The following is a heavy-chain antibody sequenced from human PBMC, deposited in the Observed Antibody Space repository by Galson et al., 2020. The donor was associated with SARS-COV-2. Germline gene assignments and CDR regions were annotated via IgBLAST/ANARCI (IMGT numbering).Heavy chain of an antibody. CDR2: ISYDGSNK. CDR1: ELPFSRYT. V-gene: IGHV3-30*01. Sequence: GGSLRLSCEPSELPFSRYTMHWVRQAPGKGLEWVAVISYDGSNKYYADSVKGRFTISRDNSKNTLYLQMNSLGAEDTAVYYCAREASRYSSLDYWGQGTLVTVSS. D-gene: IGHD6-13*01. CDR3: AREASRYSSLDY. J-gene: IGHJ4*02.